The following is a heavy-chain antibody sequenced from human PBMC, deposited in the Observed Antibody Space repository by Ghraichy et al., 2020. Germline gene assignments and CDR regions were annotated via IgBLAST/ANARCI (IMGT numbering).Heavy chain of an antibody. CDR1: GFTFSSYA. CDR2: ISSSGEST. Sequence: GGSLRLSCAASGFTFSSYAMSWVRQAPGKGLEWVSAISSSGESTYYADSVKGRFTISRDNSKNTLYLQMNSLRAEDTAVYYCVKDRVLRGLMGRIDYWGQGTLVTVSS. V-gene: IGHV3-23*01. CDR3: VKDRVLRGLMGRIDY. J-gene: IGHJ4*02. D-gene: IGHD3-10*01.